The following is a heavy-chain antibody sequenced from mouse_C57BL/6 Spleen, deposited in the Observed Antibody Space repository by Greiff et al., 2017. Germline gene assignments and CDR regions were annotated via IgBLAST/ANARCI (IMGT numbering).Heavy chain of an antibody. Sequence: DVKLQESGPGLVKPSQSLSLTCSVTGYSITSGYYWNWIRQFPGNKLEWMGYISYDGSNNYNPSLKNRISITRDTSKNQFFLKLNSVTTEDTATYYCARDEGYLNFDYWGQGTTLTVSS. J-gene: IGHJ2*01. CDR3: ARDEGYLNFDY. CDR2: ISYDGSN. D-gene: IGHD5-1*01. CDR1: GYSITSGYY. V-gene: IGHV3-6*01.